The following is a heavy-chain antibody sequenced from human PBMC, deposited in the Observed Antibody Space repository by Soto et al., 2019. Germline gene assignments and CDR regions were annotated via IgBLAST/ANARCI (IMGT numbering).Heavy chain of an antibody. V-gene: IGHV3-23*01. CDR3: AKDLVLYGSGSNFDY. CDR2: ISGSGGST. D-gene: IGHD3-10*01. J-gene: IGHJ4*02. CDR1: GFTFSSYA. Sequence: EVQLLESGGGLVQPGGSLRLSCAASGFTFSSYAMSWVRQAPGKGLEWVSAISGSGGSTYYADSVKGRFTISRDNSKNKLYMKMNSLRAEDTAVYYCAKDLVLYGSGSNFDYWGQGTLVTVSS.